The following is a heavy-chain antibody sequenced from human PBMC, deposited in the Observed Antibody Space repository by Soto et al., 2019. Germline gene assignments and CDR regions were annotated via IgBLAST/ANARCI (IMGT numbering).Heavy chain of an antibody. V-gene: IGHV4-30-2*05. CDR3: ARERPDGARLDP. CDR1: GGSISSGGYS. J-gene: IGHJ5*02. CDR2: IYHSGST. Sequence: TLSLTCAVSGGSISSGGYSWSWIRQPPGKGLEWIGYIYHSGSTYYNPSLKSRVTISVDTSKNQFSLKLSSVTAADTAVYYCARERPDGARLDPWGQGTLVTVSS. D-gene: IGHD6-6*01.